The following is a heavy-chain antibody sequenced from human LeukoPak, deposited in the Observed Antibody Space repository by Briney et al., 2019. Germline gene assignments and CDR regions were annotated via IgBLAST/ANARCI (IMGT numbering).Heavy chain of an antibody. CDR3: ARHKSDTFHTYYFDY. CDR1: GYSFANYW. V-gene: IGHV5-51*01. Sequence: GEPLKISCQGSGYSFANYWIAWVRQMPGKGLEWMGVIYPGGSDTRYNPSFRGQVTISADKSISTAYLQWSSLKASDTAIYYCARHKSDTFHTYYFDYWGQGTLVTVSS. J-gene: IGHJ4*02. CDR2: IYPGGSDT. D-gene: IGHD5-18*01.